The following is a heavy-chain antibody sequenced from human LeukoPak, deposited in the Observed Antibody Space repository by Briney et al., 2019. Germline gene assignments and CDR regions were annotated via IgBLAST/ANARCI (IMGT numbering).Heavy chain of an antibody. V-gene: IGHV3-7*01. Sequence: PGGSLRLXCAASGFTFSSYWMSWVRQAPGKGLEWVANIKQDGSEKYYVDSLKGRFTISRDNAKNSLYLQMNSLRAEDTAVYYCARDVDSSGYLFDYWGQGTLVTVSS. CDR1: GFTFSSYW. CDR2: IKQDGSEK. D-gene: IGHD3-22*01. J-gene: IGHJ4*02. CDR3: ARDVDSSGYLFDY.